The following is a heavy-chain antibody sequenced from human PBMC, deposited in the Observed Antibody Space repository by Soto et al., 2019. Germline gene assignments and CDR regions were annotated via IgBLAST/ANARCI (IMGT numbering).Heavy chain of an antibody. D-gene: IGHD5-18*01. Sequence: LSRTCSVSGGAISNYYCSWIRQPPGKGLEWIGYIYHTGSTSNNPSLKSRVTLSVDTSKNQLSLNLTSVTAADTAIYYCARSVNRGYSYGYGHWGQGTLVTVSS. J-gene: IGHJ4*02. V-gene: IGHV4-59*01. CDR1: GGAISNYY. CDR2: IYHTGST. CDR3: ARSVNRGYSYGYGH.